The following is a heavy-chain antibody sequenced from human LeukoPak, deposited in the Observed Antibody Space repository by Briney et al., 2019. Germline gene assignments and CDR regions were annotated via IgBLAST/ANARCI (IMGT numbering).Heavy chain of an antibody. J-gene: IGHJ4*02. CDR2: INPNSGGT. CDR1: GYTFTGYY. V-gene: IGHV1-2*06. D-gene: IGHD3-22*01. CDR3: ARVRDSSGYQGFDY. Sequence: ASVKVSCKASGYTFTGYYMHWVRQAPGQGLEWMGRINPNSGGTNYEQKFQGRVTMTRDTSITTAYMELSRLRSDDTAVYYCARVRDSSGYQGFDYWGQGTLVTVSS.